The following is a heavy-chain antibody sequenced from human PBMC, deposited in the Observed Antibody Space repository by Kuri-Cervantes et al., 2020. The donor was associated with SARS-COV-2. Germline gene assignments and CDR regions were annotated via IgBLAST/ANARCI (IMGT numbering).Heavy chain of an antibody. CDR1: GFTFSRYA. V-gene: IGHV3-30-3*01. Sequence: GESLKISCAASGFTFSRYAMHWVRQAPGKGLEWVAVISYDGSNKDYTASVKGRFTISRDNSQNTLYLQMNSLRAEDTAVYYCAKAGRKLRYFDWLLTFDYWGQGTLVTVSS. CDR2: ISYDGSNK. CDR3: AKAGRKLRYFDWLLTFDY. D-gene: IGHD3-9*01. J-gene: IGHJ4*02.